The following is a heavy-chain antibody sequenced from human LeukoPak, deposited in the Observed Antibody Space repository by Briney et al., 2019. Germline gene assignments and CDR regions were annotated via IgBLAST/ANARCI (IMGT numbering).Heavy chain of an antibody. CDR3: ARYSYGGYYFDY. Sequence: SSETLSLTCTVSGGSISSYYWSWIRQPPGKELEWIGYIYYSGSTNYNPSLKSRVTISVDTSKNQFSLKVSSVTAADMAVYYCARYSYGGYYFDYWGQGILVTVSS. CDR2: IYYSGST. J-gene: IGHJ4*02. CDR1: GGSISSYY. D-gene: IGHD5-18*01. V-gene: IGHV4-59*01.